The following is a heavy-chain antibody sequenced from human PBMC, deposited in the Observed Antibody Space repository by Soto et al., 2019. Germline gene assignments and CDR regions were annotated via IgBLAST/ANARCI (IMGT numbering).Heavy chain of an antibody. J-gene: IGHJ4*02. Sequence: PSETRSLTCTVSGGSVSSSRYSWGWIRQSPGKGLEWIGTIYSSENTYYNPSLLSRVTISVDTSKNEFSLRLGSVTAADTAVYYCARQYFFDSGSYYNRPFDFWGQGTLVTVS. CDR3: ARQYFFDSGSYYNRPFDF. D-gene: IGHD3-10*01. V-gene: IGHV4-39*01. CDR1: GGSVSSSRYS. CDR2: IYSSENT.